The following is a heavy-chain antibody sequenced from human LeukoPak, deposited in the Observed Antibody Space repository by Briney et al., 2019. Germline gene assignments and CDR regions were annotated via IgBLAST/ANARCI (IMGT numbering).Heavy chain of an antibody. J-gene: IGHJ3*02. V-gene: IGHV3-7*01. D-gene: IGHD3-16*01. CDR1: GFRYYTFW. CDR2: IKQDGNDK. Sequence: GVSVSLSSAASGFRYYTFWMMWQPPAPGQGRVGVANIKQDGNDKEYTDYVKGRFTISRDTGKNYLDLQMNSLRAEDTAVYYCARARRLGAHDRQANAFDIWGQGTMVTVSS. CDR3: ARARRLGAHDRQANAFDI.